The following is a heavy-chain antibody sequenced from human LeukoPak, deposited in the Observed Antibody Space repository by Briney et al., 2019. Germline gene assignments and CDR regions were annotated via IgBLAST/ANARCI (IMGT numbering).Heavy chain of an antibody. CDR3: VSRATFFDY. Sequence: GGSLRLSCSASGFTFSSYAMHWVRQAPGKGLEYASAISSNGGSTYYADSVKGRFTISRDNSKNTLYLQMSSLRAEDTAVYYCVSRATFFDYWGQGTLVTVSS. CDR2: ISSNGGST. J-gene: IGHJ4*02. CDR1: GFTFSSYA. V-gene: IGHV3-64D*06. D-gene: IGHD3-16*01.